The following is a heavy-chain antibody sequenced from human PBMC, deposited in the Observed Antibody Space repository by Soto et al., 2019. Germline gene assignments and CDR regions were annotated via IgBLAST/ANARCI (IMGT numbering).Heavy chain of an antibody. Sequence: QVQLVESGGGVVQPGRSLRLSCTASGFTFSDYGMHWVRQAPGKGLERVAVIPYDGTKKYYADSVKGRFTISRDNSKNTLYLQMNSLRAEDTAVYYCAKDLSVIATVNYFDSWGQGTLVTVSS. CDR2: IPYDGTKK. D-gene: IGHD4-17*01. CDR3: AKDLSVIATVNYFDS. J-gene: IGHJ4*02. V-gene: IGHV3-30*18. CDR1: GFTFSDYG.